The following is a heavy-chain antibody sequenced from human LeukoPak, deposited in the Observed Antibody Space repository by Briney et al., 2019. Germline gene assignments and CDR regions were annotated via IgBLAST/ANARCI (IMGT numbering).Heavy chain of an antibody. CDR1: GFSLSTTGVG. CDR3: AHKGRGSGSYNM. J-gene: IGHJ4*02. D-gene: IGHD3-10*01. CDR2: NYWNDDK. V-gene: IGHV2-5*01. Sequence: SGPTLVKPTQTLTLTCTFSGFSLSTTGVGVGWIRQSPGKALEWLAVNYWNDDKSYSPSLKSRLTITKDTSKNQVVLIMPNMDPVDTATYYCAHKGRGSGSYNMWGQGTLVTVSS.